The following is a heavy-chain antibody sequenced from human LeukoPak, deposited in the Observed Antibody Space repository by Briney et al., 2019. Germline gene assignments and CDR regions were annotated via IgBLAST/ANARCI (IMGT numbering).Heavy chain of an antibody. CDR2: ISISGITT. Sequence: GGSLRLSCAASGFTFSSYSMNWVRQTPGKGLEWVSYISISGITTYYADSVKGRFTISRDNAKNSLYLQMNSLRAEDTAVYYCARVGSGSYYVDYWGQGTLVTVSS. D-gene: IGHD1-26*01. CDR3: ARVGSGSYYVDY. V-gene: IGHV3-48*01. CDR1: GFTFSSYS. J-gene: IGHJ4*02.